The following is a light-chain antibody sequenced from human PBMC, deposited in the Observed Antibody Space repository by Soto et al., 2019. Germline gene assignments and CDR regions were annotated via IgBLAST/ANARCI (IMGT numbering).Light chain of an antibody. J-gene: IGKJ4*01. CDR2: GAS. Sequence: EIVMTQSPATLSVSPGERATLSCRASQSVSSNLAWYQQKPGQAPRLLIYGASTRATGIPARFSGSGSGTDFTLTISCLQSEDFATYYCQQADSLPLTFGGGTKVDIK. V-gene: IGKV3-15*01. CDR1: QSVSSN. CDR3: QQADSLPLT.